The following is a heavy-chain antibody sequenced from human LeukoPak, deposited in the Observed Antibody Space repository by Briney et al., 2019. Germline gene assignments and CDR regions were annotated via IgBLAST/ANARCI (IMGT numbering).Heavy chain of an antibody. D-gene: IGHD6-19*01. V-gene: IGHV3-23*01. CDR3: AKEGQTVAGNGYFDS. Sequence: PGGSLRLSCAASGFTFNNYGMSWVRQAPGKGLEWISSISGTGIDTYYADSVKGRFTVSRDNSENTLYLHMNSLTDEDTALYYCAKEGQTVAGNGYFDSWGQGILVTVPS. CDR1: GFTFNNYG. J-gene: IGHJ4*02. CDR2: ISGTGIDT.